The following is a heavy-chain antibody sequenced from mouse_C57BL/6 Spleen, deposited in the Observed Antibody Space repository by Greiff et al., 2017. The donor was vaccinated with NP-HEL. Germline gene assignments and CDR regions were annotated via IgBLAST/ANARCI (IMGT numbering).Heavy chain of an antibody. D-gene: IGHD1-1*01. CDR2: ILPGSGST. Sequence: QVQLQQSGAELMKPGASVKLSCKATGYTFTGYWIEWVKQRPGHGLEWIGEILPGSGSTNYNEKFKGKATFTADTSSNTAYMQLSSLTTEDSAIYYCARGRYYGSSYDYAMDYWGQGTSVTVSS. V-gene: IGHV1-9*01. J-gene: IGHJ4*01. CDR1: GYTFTGYW. CDR3: ARGRYYGSSYDYAMDY.